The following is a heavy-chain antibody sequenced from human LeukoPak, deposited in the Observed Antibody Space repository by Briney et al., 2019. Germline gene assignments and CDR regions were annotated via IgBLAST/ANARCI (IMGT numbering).Heavy chain of an antibody. CDR2: INPNSGDT. Sequence: ASVKVSCKASGYTFTGYYIHWVRQSPGQGLEWMGWINPNSGDTEFAQKFRGRVTMTRDTSISTTYMELSRLRSDDTAVYYCARPDCGGDCRLIQYWGQGTLVTVSS. D-gene: IGHD2-21*01. CDR3: ARPDCGGDCRLIQY. CDR1: GYTFTGYY. V-gene: IGHV1-2*02. J-gene: IGHJ1*01.